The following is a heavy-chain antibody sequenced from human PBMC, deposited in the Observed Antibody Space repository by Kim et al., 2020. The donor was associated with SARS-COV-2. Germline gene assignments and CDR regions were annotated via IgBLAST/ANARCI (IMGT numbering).Heavy chain of an antibody. Sequence: SETLSLTCTVSGYSISSGYYWGWIRQPPGKGLEWIGTIYHSGSTYSNPSLKSRVTISVDTSKNQFSLKLTSVTAADSAVYFCARVDDILTGGGDAFEIWGQGTMVAVSS. CDR3: ARVDDILTGGGDAFEI. CDR2: IYHSGST. CDR1: GYSISSGYY. D-gene: IGHD3-9*01. V-gene: IGHV4-38-2*02. J-gene: IGHJ3*02.